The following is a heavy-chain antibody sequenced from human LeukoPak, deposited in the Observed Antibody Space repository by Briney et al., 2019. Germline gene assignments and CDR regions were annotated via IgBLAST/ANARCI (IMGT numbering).Heavy chain of an antibody. V-gene: IGHV3-7*01. J-gene: IGHJ4*02. CDR1: GFTFRNYW. CDR2: TKPDGSAE. Sequence: GGSLRLSCAASGFTFRNYWMGWARQAPGKGLEWVANTKPDGSAEYYADSVRGRFTTSRDNANNFLYLQMNRLRAEDTAVYYGARDDGLNTNFDYWGQGTLVTVSS. D-gene: IGHD5-24*01. CDR3: ARDDGLNTNFDY.